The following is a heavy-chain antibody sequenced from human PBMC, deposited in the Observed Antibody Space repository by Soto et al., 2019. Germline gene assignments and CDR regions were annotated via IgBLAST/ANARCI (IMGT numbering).Heavy chain of an antibody. D-gene: IGHD6-6*01. Sequence: SATLSLTCTVSGGSISSYYWSWVRQPPGKGLEWIGYIYYSGSTNYNPSLKSRVTISVDTSKNQFSLKLSSVTAADTAVYYCARAQQLGWFDPWGQGTLVTVSS. J-gene: IGHJ5*02. CDR2: IYYSGST. CDR1: GGSISSYY. V-gene: IGHV4-59*01. CDR3: ARAQQLGWFDP.